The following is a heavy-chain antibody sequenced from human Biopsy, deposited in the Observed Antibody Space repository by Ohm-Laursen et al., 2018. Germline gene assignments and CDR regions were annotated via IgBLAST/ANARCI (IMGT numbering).Heavy chain of an antibody. CDR2: NIPILGTG. CDR3: ATKLTGYFHH. CDR1: GGTFSNYG. Sequence: SVKVSCNTPGGTFSNYGVNWVRQAPGQGLEWLGGNIPILGTGNYAQKFQDRVTVAADSSTSTATMELRSLRFYDTAVYYCATKLTGYFHHWGQGTLVIVSS. V-gene: IGHV1-69*13. J-gene: IGHJ1*01. D-gene: IGHD3-9*01.